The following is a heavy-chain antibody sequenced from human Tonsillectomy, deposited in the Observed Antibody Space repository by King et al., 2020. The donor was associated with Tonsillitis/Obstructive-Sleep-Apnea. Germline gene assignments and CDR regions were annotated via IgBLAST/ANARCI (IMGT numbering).Heavy chain of an antibody. D-gene: IGHD3-10*01. CDR2: IKEDGGEK. Sequence: VQLVESGGGLVQPGGSLKLSCAASGFTFSTYWMTXVRQAPGKGLEWVANIKEDGGEKYYVDSVKGRFTLSRDNAKNSLYLQMNSLRAEDTAVYYCAGXXRFXXXGSXXDYXXXXTXVT. V-gene: IGHV3-7*01. CDR3: AGXXRFXXXGSXXDY. J-gene: IGHJ4*02. CDR1: GFTFSTYW.